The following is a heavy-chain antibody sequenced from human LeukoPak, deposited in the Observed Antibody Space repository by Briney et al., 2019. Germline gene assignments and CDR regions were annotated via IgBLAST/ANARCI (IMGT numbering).Heavy chain of an antibody. V-gene: IGHV3-74*01. J-gene: IGHJ5*02. CDR3: ARDVPHNWFDT. Sequence: GWGVRLSCAASASTFGNNWMHWVGQGAARGGVGISRINSDGGGAIYADSVKGRFTVSRDNAKKTLYLQMNSMRAEDTAVYYCARDVPHNWFDTWGQGTMVTVSS. CDR1: ASTFGNNW. CDR2: INSDGGGA.